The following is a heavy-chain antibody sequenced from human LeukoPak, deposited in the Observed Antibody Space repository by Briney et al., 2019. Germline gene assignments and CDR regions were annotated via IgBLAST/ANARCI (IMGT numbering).Heavy chain of an antibody. Sequence: GGSLRLSCAASGFTSSSYGMHWVRQAPGKGLEWAAFIRYDGSNKYYADSVKGRFTISRDNSKNTLYLQMNSLRAEDTAVYYCAKDATMVRGVADFIDYWGQGTLVTVSS. CDR3: AKDATMVRGVADFIDY. CDR2: IRYDGSNK. J-gene: IGHJ4*02. V-gene: IGHV3-30*02. D-gene: IGHD3-10*01. CDR1: GFTSSSYG.